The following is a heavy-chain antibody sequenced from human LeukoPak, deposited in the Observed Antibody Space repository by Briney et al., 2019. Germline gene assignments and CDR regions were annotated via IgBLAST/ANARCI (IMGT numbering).Heavy chain of an antibody. V-gene: IGHV4-59*01. Sequence: SETLSLTCAVYGGSFSGYYWSWIRQPPGKGLEWIGYISYSGSTNYNPSLKSRVTISVDTSKNQFSLKLNSVTAADTAVYYCARSLTYYYDTRGYYPWGQGTLVTVSS. CDR2: ISYSGST. D-gene: IGHD3-22*01. J-gene: IGHJ5*02. CDR1: GGSFSGYY. CDR3: ARSLTYYYDTRGYYP.